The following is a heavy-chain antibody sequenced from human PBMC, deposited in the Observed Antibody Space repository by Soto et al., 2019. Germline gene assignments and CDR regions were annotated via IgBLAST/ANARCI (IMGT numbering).Heavy chain of an antibody. CDR1: GYTFTYYH. Sequence: ASVKVSCKASGYTFTYYHVHWVRQAPVQGLEWMGIINPNGGDTTYAQKFQDRVTMTRDTSASTVYMEVSDLRSEHTALYYCPRVPYSYGLLFYLDYWGQGALVTVSS. CDR3: PRVPYSYGLLFYLDY. J-gene: IGHJ4*02. V-gene: IGHV1-46*01. D-gene: IGHD5-18*01. CDR2: INPNGGDT.